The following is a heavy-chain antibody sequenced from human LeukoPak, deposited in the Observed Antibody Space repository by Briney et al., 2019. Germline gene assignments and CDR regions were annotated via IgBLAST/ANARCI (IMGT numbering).Heavy chain of an antibody. D-gene: IGHD3-22*01. V-gene: IGHV3-30*18. CDR1: GFTFSSYG. CDR2: ISYDGSNK. Sequence: PGGSLRPSCAASGFTFSSYGMHWVRQAPGKGLEWVAVISYDGSNKYYADSVKGRFTISRDNSKNTLYLQMNSLRAEDTAVYYCAKDWKRGYYYDSSGYLPDYWGQGTLVTVSS. CDR3: AKDWKRGYYYDSSGYLPDY. J-gene: IGHJ4*02.